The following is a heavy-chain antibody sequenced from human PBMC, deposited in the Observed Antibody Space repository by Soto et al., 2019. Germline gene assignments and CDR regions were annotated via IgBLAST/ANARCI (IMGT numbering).Heavy chain of an antibody. V-gene: IGHV1-18*01. J-gene: IGHJ4*02. Sequence: QVQLVQSGPEVKKPGASVTVSCKASGNTFASHGFSWVRQAPGQGLEWMGWISGCNGQTNYALKFQGRVTLTTDTSTSTAYMELRSLRYDDTAVYFCARVDPRGVAVVRDYWGQGTLVTVSS. CDR1: GNTFASHG. CDR2: ISGCNGQT. D-gene: IGHD3-10*01. CDR3: ARVDPRGVAVVRDY.